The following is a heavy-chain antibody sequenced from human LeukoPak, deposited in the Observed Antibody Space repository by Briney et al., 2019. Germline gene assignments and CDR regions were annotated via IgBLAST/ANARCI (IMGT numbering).Heavy chain of an antibody. J-gene: IGHJ5*02. V-gene: IGHV4-59*01. CDR3: ARDFWSGSVGFDP. CDR1: GAAISTYF. Sequence: SETLSLTCTVSGAAISTYFWSWIRQSPGKGLEWIGYIYSSGSTKYNPSLKSRVTISVDASKNQFPLTLRSLTAADTAVYYCARDFWSGSVGFDPWGQGTLVTVSS. CDR2: IYSSGST. D-gene: IGHD3-3*01.